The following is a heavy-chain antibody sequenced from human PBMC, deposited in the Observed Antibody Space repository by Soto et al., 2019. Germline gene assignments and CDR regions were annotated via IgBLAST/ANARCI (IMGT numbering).Heavy chain of an antibody. CDR2: ISYDGSNK. CDR1: GFTFSSYA. J-gene: IGHJ5*02. CDR3: ARDGSSGWAPQNWFDP. D-gene: IGHD6-19*01. V-gene: IGHV3-30-3*01. Sequence: QVQLVESGGGVVQPGRSLRLSCAASGFTFSSYAMHWVRQAPGKGLEWVAVISYDGSNKYYADSVKGRFTISRDNSKNXLDLQMNSLRAEDTAVYYCARDGSSGWAPQNWFDPWGQGTLVTVSS.